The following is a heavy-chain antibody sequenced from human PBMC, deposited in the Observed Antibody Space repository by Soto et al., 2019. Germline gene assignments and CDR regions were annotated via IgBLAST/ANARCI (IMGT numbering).Heavy chain of an antibody. D-gene: IGHD4-17*01. CDR1: GFSLKNARMG. CDR3: ARTLYDDYGHWYFDL. V-gene: IGHV2-26*01. CDR2: SFSKDEN. Sequence: QVTLKESGPVLVNPTETLTLTCTVSGFSLKNARMGVSWIRQHPGTALEWLAHSFSKDENSYRTSLKSRLTISKDTSTSQVVLIMTKMDPVDTAAYYCARTLYDDYGHWYFDLWGRGTLVTVSS. J-gene: IGHJ2*01.